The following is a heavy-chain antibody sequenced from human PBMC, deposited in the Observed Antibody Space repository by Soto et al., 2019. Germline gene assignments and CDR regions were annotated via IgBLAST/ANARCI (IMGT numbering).Heavy chain of an antibody. CDR1: GFTFSSYS. D-gene: IGHD6-13*01. CDR3: ARDSLGYPHSFAY. V-gene: IGHV3-21*01. J-gene: IGHJ4*02. CDR2: ISSGSSYI. Sequence: EVQLVESGGGLVNPGGSLRLSCAASGFTFSSYSMNWVRQAPGKGLEWVSSISSGSSYIYYADSVKGRFTISRDNAKNSLYLQMNRLTAEETAVYYGARDSLGYPHSFAYWGQGTLVTVS.